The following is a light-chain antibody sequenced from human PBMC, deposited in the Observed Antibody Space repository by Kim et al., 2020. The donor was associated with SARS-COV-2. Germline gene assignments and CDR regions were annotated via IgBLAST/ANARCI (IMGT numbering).Light chain of an antibody. J-gene: IGKJ1*01. V-gene: IGKV4-1*01. CDR3: QQYYSTPWT. Sequence: ATVNCKSSQSVLYSSNNKNYLAWYQQKPGQPPKLLIYWASTRESGVPDRFSGSGSGTDFTLTISSLQAEDVAVYYCQQYYSTPWTFGQGTKVEIK. CDR2: WAS. CDR1: QSVLYSSNNKNY.